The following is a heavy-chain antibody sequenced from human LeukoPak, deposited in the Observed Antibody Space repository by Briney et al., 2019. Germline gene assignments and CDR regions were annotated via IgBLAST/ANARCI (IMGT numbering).Heavy chain of an antibody. CDR1: GGSTSNYY. CDR3: AGELWTSRYQYYGMDV. CDR2: IYSGST. J-gene: IGHJ6*02. D-gene: IGHD5-18*01. Sequence: SETLSLTCTVSGGSTSNYYWNWIRQPAGKGLEWIGRIYSGSTKYNPSLESRVTMSVDTSKNQLSLNLESVTAADTAVYYCAGELWTSRYQYYGMDVWGQGTTVTVSS. V-gene: IGHV4-4*07.